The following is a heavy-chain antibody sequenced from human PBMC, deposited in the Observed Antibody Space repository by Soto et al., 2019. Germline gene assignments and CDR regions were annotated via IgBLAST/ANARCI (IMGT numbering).Heavy chain of an antibody. CDR1: GFTFRSYA. D-gene: IGHD6-13*01. Sequence: EVQLLESGGGLIQPGGSLRLSCVASGFTFRSYAMSWVRRAPGKGLELVSAISGSGGTSYFADSVRGRFTISRDNSNNTQYLHLSNLRVEDTAEYFCAKGRGSSWNVDSWGPGTLVTVSS. CDR2: ISGSGGTS. V-gene: IGHV3-23*01. CDR3: AKGRGSSWNVDS. J-gene: IGHJ4*02.